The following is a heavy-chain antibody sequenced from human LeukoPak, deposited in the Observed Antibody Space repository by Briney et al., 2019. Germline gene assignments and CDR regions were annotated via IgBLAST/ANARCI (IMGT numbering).Heavy chain of an antibody. CDR1: GYTFTSYD. CDR3: ARVYMVRGVNAYYFDY. J-gene: IGHJ4*02. D-gene: IGHD3-10*01. V-gene: IGHV1-8*03. CDR2: MNPNSGNT. Sequence: GASVKVSCKASGYTFTSYDINWVRQATGQGLEWMGWMNPNSGNTGYAQKFQGRVTITRNTSISTAYMELSSLRSEDTAVYYCARVYMVRGVNAYYFDYWGQGTLVTVSS.